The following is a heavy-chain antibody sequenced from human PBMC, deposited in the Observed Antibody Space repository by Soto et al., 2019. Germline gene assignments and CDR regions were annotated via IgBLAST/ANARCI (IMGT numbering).Heavy chain of an antibody. J-gene: IGHJ6*03. V-gene: IGHV4-31*03. D-gene: IGHD2-2*01. CDR1: GGSISSGGYY. Sequence: SETLSLTCTVSGGSISSGGYYWSWIRQHPGKGPEWIGYIYYSGSTYYNPSLKSRVTISVDTSKNQFSLKLSSVTAADTAVYYCARVLGCSSTSCYTAPKYYYYYMDVWGKGTTVTVSS. CDR3: ARVLGCSSTSCYTAPKYYYYYMDV. CDR2: IYYSGST.